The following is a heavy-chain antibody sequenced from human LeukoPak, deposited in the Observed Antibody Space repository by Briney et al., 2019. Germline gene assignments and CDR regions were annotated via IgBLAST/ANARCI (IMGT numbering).Heavy chain of an antibody. J-gene: IGHJ4*02. CDR1: GYTFTGYY. Sequence: RASVKVSCKASGYTFTGYYMHGVRQAPGQGLEWMGWINPNSGGTNYAQKFQGRVTMTRDTSISTAYMELSRLRSDDTAVYYCARNQGYCSSTSCPHDDYWGQGTLVTVSS. CDR3: ARNQGYCSSTSCPHDDY. CDR2: INPNSGGT. D-gene: IGHD2-2*01. V-gene: IGHV1-2*02.